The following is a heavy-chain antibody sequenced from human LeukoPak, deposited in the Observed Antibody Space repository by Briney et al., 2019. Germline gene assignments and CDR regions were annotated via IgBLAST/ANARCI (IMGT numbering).Heavy chain of an antibody. J-gene: IGHJ4*02. CDR2: INQSGST. CDR3: ARVGTMTPREGMEVVAAKDGSSKGGQRSLDY. D-gene: IGHD2-15*01. V-gene: IGHV4-34*01. Sequence: PSETLSLTGAVYGGSFSGYYWSWIRQPPGKGLGWIGEINQSGSTNYNPSLKSRVTISVDTSKNQFSLKLSSVTAADTAVYYCARVGTMTPREGMEVVAAKDGSSKGGQRSLDYWGQGTLVTVSS. CDR1: GGSFSGYY.